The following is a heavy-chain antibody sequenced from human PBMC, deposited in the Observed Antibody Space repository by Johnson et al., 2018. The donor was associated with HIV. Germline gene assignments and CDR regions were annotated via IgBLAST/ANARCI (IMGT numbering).Heavy chain of an antibody. J-gene: IGHJ3*02. V-gene: IGHV3-9*01. CDR3: AKARGYSSSWYLGYDAFDI. Sequence: VQLVESGGGLVQPGRSLRLSCAASGFTFDDYAMHWVRQAPGKGLEWVSGISWHSGSIGYADSVKGRFTIYRDNAKNSLYLQMNSLRAEDTALYYCAKARGYSSSWYLGYDAFDIWGQGTMVTVSS. CDR2: ISWHSGSI. D-gene: IGHD6-13*01. CDR1: GFTFDDYA.